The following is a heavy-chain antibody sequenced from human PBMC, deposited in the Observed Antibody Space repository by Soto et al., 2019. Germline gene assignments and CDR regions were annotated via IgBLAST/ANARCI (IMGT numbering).Heavy chain of an antibody. CDR2: ISSSSSYI. D-gene: IGHD4-17*01. J-gene: IGHJ6*03. CDR1: GFTFSSYS. Sequence: GGSLRLSCAASGFTFSSYSMNWVRQAPGKGLEWVSSISSSSSYIYYADSVKGRFTISRDNAKNSLYLQMNSLRAEDTAVYYCARDNDYGDYYYYYYMDVWGKGTTVTVSS. CDR3: ARDNDYGDYYYYYYMDV. V-gene: IGHV3-21*01.